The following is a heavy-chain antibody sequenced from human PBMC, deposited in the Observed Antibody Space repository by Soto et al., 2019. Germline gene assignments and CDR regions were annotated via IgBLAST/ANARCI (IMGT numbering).Heavy chain of an antibody. CDR1: GFTFSSYD. V-gene: IGHV3-13*01. CDR3: ARARPGGWLRD. D-gene: IGHD5-12*01. J-gene: IGHJ4*02. CDR2: IGTAGDT. Sequence: EVQLVESGGGLVQPGGSLRLSCAASGFTFSSYDMHWVRQATGKGLEWVSAIGTAGDTYYPGSVKGRFTISRENAKNSFYLQMNGRRAGDTAVYYCARARPGGWLRDWGQGTLVTVSS.